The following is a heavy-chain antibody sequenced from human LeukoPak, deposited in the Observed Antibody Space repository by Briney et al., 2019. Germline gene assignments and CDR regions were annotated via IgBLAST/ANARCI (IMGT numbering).Heavy chain of an antibody. CDR1: GYTFTSHW. Sequence: GESLKISCKGSGYTFTSHWIGWVRQKPGKGLEWMGIIYPGDSDSKYSPSFQGQVTISADKSISTAYLHWSSLKASDTAMYYCARLAPAASQYYHSMDVWGKGTTVTVSS. CDR3: ARLAPAASQYYHSMDV. V-gene: IGHV5-51*01. J-gene: IGHJ6*04. D-gene: IGHD2-2*01. CDR2: IYPGDSDS.